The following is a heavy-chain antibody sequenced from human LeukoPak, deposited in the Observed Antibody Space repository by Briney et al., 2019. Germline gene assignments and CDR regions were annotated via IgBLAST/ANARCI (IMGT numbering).Heavy chain of an antibody. CDR2: IYYSGST. D-gene: IGHD6-13*01. CDR3: ARSSSSWSYYYYYYMDV. J-gene: IGHJ6*03. CDR1: GGSISSGSYY. V-gene: IGHV4-39*07. Sequence: SETLSLTCTVSGGSISSGSYYWGWIRQPPGKGLEWIGSIYYSGSTYYNPSLKSRVTISVDTSKNQFSLKLSSVTAADTAVYYCARSSSSWSYYYYYYMDVWGKGTTVTVSS.